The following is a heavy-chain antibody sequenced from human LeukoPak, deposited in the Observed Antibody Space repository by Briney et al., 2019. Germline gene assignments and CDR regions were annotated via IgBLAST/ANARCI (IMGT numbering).Heavy chain of an antibody. J-gene: IGHJ5*02. D-gene: IGHD6-19*01. CDR3: ARIGTAWYKWFDP. V-gene: IGHV4-39*01. CDR2: IYYSGST. Sequence: SETLSLTCIVSGGSISSSSHYWGWIRQPPGKGLEWIGSIYYSGSTYYNPSLESRVTISVDTSKNQFSLNLSSVTAADTAVYYCARIGTAWYKWFDPWGQGTLVTVSS. CDR1: GGSISSSSHY.